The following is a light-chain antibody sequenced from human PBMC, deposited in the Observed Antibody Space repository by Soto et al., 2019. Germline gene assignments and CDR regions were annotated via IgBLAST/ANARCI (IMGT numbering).Light chain of an antibody. CDR1: QSVSSNY. J-gene: IGKJ2*01. CDR3: QQYGSSPPT. Sequence: EIVLTQSPGTLSLSPGERVSLSCRASQSVSSNYLAWYQQKLSQAPRLLIYAASSRATGVPDRFSGSGSGTGFTLTITRLQPEDFAVYSCQQYGSSPPTFGRGTKLEIK. CDR2: AAS. V-gene: IGKV3-20*01.